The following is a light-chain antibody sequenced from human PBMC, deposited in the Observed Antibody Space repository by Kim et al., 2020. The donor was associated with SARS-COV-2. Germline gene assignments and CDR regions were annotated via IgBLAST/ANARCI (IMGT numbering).Light chain of an antibody. CDR1: QDISNN. CDR3: QRYDNLSYT. V-gene: IGKV1-33*01. CDR2: DAS. J-gene: IGKJ2*01. Sequence: DIQMTQSPSSLSASVGDRVTISCQASQDISNNLNWYQQKPGKAPKLLIYDASNLQTGVPSRFSGTGFGTEFTFTIISLQPEDIATYYCQRYDNLSYTFGQGTKLEI.